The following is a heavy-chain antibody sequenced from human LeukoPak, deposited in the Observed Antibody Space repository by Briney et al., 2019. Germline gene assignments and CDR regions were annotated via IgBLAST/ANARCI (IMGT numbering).Heavy chain of an antibody. J-gene: IGHJ3*02. V-gene: IGHV3-74*01. Sequence: PGGSLRLSCAASRFTLSSYWMHWVRQAPGKGLVWVSRINSDGSSTTYADSVKGRFTISRDNAKNTLYLQMNSLRAEDTAVYYCARTIGSKNAFDIWGQGTMVTVSS. CDR3: ARTIGSKNAFDI. CDR1: RFTLSSYW. CDR2: INSDGSST. D-gene: IGHD1-26*01.